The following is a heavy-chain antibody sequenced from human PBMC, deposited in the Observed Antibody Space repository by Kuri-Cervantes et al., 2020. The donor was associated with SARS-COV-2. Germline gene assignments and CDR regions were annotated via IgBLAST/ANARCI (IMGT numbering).Heavy chain of an antibody. D-gene: IGHD3-22*01. V-gene: IGHV4-34*01. CDR1: GGSFSGYY. J-gene: IGHJ4*02. Sequence: GSLRLSCAVYGGSFSGYYWSWIRQPPGKGLEWIGEINHSGSTNYNPSLKSRVTISVDKSKNQFSLKLSSVTAADTAVYYCARGIGYYYDSSGYGPVYYFDYWGQGTLVTVSS. CDR2: INHSGST. CDR3: ARGIGYYYDSSGYGPVYYFDY.